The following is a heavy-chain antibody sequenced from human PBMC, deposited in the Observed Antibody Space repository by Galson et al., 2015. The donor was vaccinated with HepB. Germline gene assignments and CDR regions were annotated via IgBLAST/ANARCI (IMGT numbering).Heavy chain of an antibody. Sequence: SLRLSCAASGFPFSFSTYWMHWVRQAPGKGLVWVSRINSDGSSINYADSVEGRFTISRDNAKNTLYLQMNSLRVEDTAIYYCTRDNRAKYAFDIWGHGTMVTVSS. J-gene: IGHJ3*02. CDR1: GFPFSFSTYW. CDR2: INSDGSSI. CDR3: TRDNRAKYAFDI. V-gene: IGHV3-74*01. D-gene: IGHD3-16*02.